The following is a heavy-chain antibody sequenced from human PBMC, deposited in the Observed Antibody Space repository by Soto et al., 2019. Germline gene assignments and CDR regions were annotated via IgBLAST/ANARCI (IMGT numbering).Heavy chain of an antibody. V-gene: IGHV4-61*08. CDR3: GSARGDIVGRSFGRSLAV. CDR2: IFLTGAT. CDR1: GDSVTSGDYF. D-gene: IGHD3-16*02. Sequence: QVQLQESGPGLVKPSDTLSLICIVSGDSVTSGDYFWNWMRQPPGKGLEWIAHIFLTGATNYSPSLTNRVTMSVDTSKSEFSLNLTSVIAAGPAIYYRGSARGDIVGRSFGRSLAVWRQGTTFTVSS. J-gene: IGHJ6*02.